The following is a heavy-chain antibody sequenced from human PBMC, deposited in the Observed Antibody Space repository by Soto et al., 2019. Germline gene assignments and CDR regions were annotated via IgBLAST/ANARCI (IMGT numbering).Heavy chain of an antibody. V-gene: IGHV4-30-4*01. J-gene: IGHJ4*02. CDR1: GGSISSGDYF. D-gene: IGHD3-22*01. CDR3: ARNDDGGYFRKYYFDY. CDR2: ISHTGNT. Sequence: SETLSLTCTVSGGSISSGDYFWSWVRQPPGEGLEWIGYISHTGNTYYNPSLKSRVTISVDTSKNQFYLKMRSVTAADTAVYYCARNDDGGYFRKYYFDYWGQGTLVTVSS.